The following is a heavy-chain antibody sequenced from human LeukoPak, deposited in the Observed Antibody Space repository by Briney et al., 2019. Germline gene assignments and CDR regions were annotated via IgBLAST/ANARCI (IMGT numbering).Heavy chain of an antibody. Sequence: GGALRLSCEASGFTIGPYAMYWVRQGPGRGLEWVAVIKADGSGTFADSVRGRFTTSRDNSKNSLYLQMSSLTSEDTALYYCATWAFYHNLDVWGHGTTVIVSS. J-gene: IGHJ6*02. CDR3: ATWAFYHNLDV. V-gene: IGHV3-43*02. CDR1: GFTIGPYA. D-gene: IGHD2/OR15-2a*01. CDR2: IKADGSGT.